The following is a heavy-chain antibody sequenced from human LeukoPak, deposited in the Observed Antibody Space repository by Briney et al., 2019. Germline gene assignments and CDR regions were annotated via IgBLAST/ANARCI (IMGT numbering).Heavy chain of an antibody. CDR1: GFTFSSYE. D-gene: IGHD6-6*01. J-gene: IGHJ4*02. V-gene: IGHV3-48*03. CDR2: ISSSGSTK. CDR3: AREGPDSSSPSVDY. Sequence: QAGGSLRLSCAASGFTFSSYEMNWVRQAPGKGLEWVSYISSSGSTKYYADSVKGRFTISRDNAKNSLYLQMNSLRAEDTAVYYCAREGPDSSSPSVDYWGQGTLVTVSS.